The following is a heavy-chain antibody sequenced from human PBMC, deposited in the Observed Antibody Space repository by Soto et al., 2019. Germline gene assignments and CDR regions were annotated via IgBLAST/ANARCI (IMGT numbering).Heavy chain of an antibody. D-gene: IGHD6-19*01. V-gene: IGHV3-23*01. J-gene: IGHJ4*02. Sequence: GGSLRLSCTASGFTFSSYALSWVRQAPGKGLEWVSSISGSGGSTYYADSVKGRVTISRDNSKNTPYLQMSSLRAEDTAVYYCAKESLKTPVTGPVDCWGQGTVVTVSS. CDR1: GFTFSSYA. CDR2: ISGSGGST. CDR3: AKESLKTPVTGPVDC.